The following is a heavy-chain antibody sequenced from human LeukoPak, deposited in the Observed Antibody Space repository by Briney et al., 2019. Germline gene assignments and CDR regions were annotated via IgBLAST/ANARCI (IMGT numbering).Heavy chain of an antibody. V-gene: IGHV3-23*01. CDR3: ARGSYYDSSGYYYVLPFDY. D-gene: IGHD3-22*01. CDR1: GFTFSSYA. Sequence: GGSLRLSCAASGFTFSSYAIHWVRQAPGKGLEWVSGISGSGGSIRYADSVKGRFIISRDNSKNTLYLQMNSLRAEDTAVYYCARGSYYDSSGYYYVLPFDYWGQGTLVTVSS. CDR2: ISGSGGSI. J-gene: IGHJ4*02.